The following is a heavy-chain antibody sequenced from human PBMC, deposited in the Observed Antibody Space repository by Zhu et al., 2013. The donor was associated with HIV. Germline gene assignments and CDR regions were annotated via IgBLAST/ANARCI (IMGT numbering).Heavy chain of an antibody. V-gene: IGHV1-69*01. J-gene: IGHJ4*02. D-gene: IGHD3-22*01. CDR2: IIPIFGTA. CDR1: GGTFSSYA. Sequence: QVQLVQSGAEVKKPGSSVKVSCKASGGTFSSYAISWVRQAPGQGLEWMGGIIPIFGTANYAQKFQGRVTITADESTSTAYMELSSLRSEDTAVYYCARQKWDYDSSGYYYLLDYWGQGTLVTVSS. CDR3: ARQKWDYDSSGYYYLLDY.